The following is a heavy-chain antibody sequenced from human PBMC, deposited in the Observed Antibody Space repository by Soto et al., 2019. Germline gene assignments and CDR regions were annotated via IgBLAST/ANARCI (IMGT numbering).Heavy chain of an antibody. D-gene: IGHD6-19*01. V-gene: IGHV3-21*01. CDR1: GFTFSNYS. Sequence: EVQLVESGGGLVQPGGSLRVSCAASGFTFSNYSMNWVRQAPGKGLEWVSSISSTSKYIYYADPVKGRFTISRDNAKKSLYLQMNSLRAEDTAVYYCARGLSSGWFDYWGQGTLVTVSA. CDR2: ISSTSKYI. J-gene: IGHJ5*01. CDR3: ARGLSSGWFDY.